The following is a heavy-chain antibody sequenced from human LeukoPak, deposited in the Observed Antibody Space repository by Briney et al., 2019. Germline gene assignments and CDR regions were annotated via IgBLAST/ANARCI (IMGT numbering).Heavy chain of an antibody. Sequence: PGGSLRLSCAASGFTFSSYAMSWVRQAPGKGLERVSAISGSGGSTYYADSVKGRFTISRDNSKNTLYLQMNSLRAEDTAVYYCARGLDFWSGYYDPWGQGTLVTVSS. D-gene: IGHD3-3*01. V-gene: IGHV3-23*01. CDR2: ISGSGGST. CDR3: ARGLDFWSGYYDP. CDR1: GFTFSSYA. J-gene: IGHJ5*02.